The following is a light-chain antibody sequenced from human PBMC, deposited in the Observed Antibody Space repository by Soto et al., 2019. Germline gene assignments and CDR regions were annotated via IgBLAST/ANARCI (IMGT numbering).Light chain of an antibody. Sequence: ETVLAQSPATLSLSPGERATLSSRATQSISVYLAWYQHKPGQAPRLLIYDTSKRAAGIPARFSGSGSGTDFTLTISSLEPEDFAVYYCQQRRYWPLTFGGGTKVEIK. CDR2: DTS. V-gene: IGKV3-11*01. CDR1: QSISVY. J-gene: IGKJ4*01. CDR3: QQRRYWPLT.